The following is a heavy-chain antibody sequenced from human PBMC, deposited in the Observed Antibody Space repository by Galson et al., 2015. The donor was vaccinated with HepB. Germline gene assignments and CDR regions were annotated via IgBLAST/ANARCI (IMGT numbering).Heavy chain of an antibody. J-gene: IGHJ1*01. V-gene: IGHV1-24*01. Sequence: SVKVFCKVSGYTLTELSMHWVRQAPGKGLEWMGGFDPEDGETIYAQKFQGRVTMTEDTSTDTAYMELSSLRSEDTAVYYCATGVEQQLVIEYFQHWGQGTLVTVSS. CDR2: FDPEDGET. CDR3: ATGVEQQLVIEYFQH. D-gene: IGHD6-13*01. CDR1: GYTLTELS.